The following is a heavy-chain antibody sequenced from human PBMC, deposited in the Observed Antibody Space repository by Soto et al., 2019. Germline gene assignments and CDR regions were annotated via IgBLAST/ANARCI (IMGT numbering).Heavy chain of an antibody. CDR1: GGSLSGYY. D-gene: IGHD1-26*01. V-gene: IGHV4-34*01. CDR2: INHSGST. Sequence: PSETLSLTCAVYGGSLSGYYWSWIRQPPGKGLEWIGEINHSGSTNYNPSLKSRVTISVDTSKNQFSLKLSSVTAADTAVYYCARQIGGSYYYYYYGMDVWGQGTTVTVSS. CDR3: ARQIGGSYYYYYYGMDV. J-gene: IGHJ6*02.